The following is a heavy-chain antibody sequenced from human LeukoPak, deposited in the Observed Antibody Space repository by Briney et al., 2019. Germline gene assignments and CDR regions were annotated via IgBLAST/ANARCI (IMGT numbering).Heavy chain of an antibody. V-gene: IGHV4-34*01. CDR1: GGSFTGYY. CDR2: INHSGST. J-gene: IGHJ4*02. CDR3: ARGFRELSTLFDY. D-gene: IGHD3-10*01. Sequence: PSETLSLTCAVYGGSFTGYYWSWIRQPPGKGLEWIGEINHSGSTNYNPSLKSRVTISVDTSKNQFSLKLSSVTAADTAVYYCARGFRELSTLFDYWGQGTLVTASS.